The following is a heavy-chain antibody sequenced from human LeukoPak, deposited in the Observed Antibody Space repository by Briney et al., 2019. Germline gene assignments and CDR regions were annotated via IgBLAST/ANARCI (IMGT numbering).Heavy chain of an antibody. CDR2: ISSSGNTI. V-gene: IGHV3-48*03. D-gene: IGHD3-22*01. Sequence: PGGSLRLSXAASGFTFSNYEMNWVRQAPGKGLEWASYISSSGNTIYHADSVKGRFTISRDNAKNSLYLQMNSLRAEDTAVYYCARGVYDSSGYYHYWGQGTLVTVSS. J-gene: IGHJ4*02. CDR3: ARGVYDSSGYYHY. CDR1: GFTFSNYE.